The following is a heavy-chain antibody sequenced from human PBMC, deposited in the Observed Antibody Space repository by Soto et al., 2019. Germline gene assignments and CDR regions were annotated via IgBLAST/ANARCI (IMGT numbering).Heavy chain of an antibody. Sequence: SVKVSCKASGGTFSSYAISWVRQAPGQGLEWMGGIIPISGTANYAQKFQERVTITRDMSTSTAYMELNSLRSDDTAVYYCAARGGRDYYMDVWGKGTTVTVSS. CDR2: IIPISGTA. D-gene: IGHD2-15*01. V-gene: IGHV1-69*05. J-gene: IGHJ6*03. CDR1: GGTFSSYA. CDR3: AARGGRDYYMDV.